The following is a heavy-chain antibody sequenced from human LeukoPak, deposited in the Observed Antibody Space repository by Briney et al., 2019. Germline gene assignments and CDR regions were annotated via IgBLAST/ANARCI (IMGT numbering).Heavy chain of an antibody. CDR1: GYTFTGYY. CDR2: INPNSGGT. CDR3: ARPAAAGRGIFDY. J-gene: IGHJ4*02. V-gene: IGHV1-2*02. D-gene: IGHD6-13*01. Sequence: ASVTVSCKASGYTFTGYYMHWVRPAPGQGLEWMGWINPNSGGTNYAQKFQGRVTMTRDTSVSTAYMELSRLRSDDTAVYYCARPAAAGRGIFDYWGQGTLVTVSS.